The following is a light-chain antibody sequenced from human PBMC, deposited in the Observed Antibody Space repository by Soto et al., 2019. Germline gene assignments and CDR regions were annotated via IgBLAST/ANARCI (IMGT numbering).Light chain of an antibody. CDR1: QSVSSN. V-gene: IGKV3-15*01. CDR2: GAS. Sequence: EIVMTQSPATLSVSPGERATLSCRASQSVSSNLPWYQQKPGQAPRLLIYGASTRATGIPARFSGSGSGTEFTLTISSLQSEDFAVYYCQQYHNWPPWTFGQGPKVEIK. CDR3: QQYHNWPPWT. J-gene: IGKJ1*01.